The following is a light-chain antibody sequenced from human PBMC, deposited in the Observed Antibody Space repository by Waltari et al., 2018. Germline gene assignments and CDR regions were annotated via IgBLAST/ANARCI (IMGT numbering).Light chain of an antibody. CDR3: LQNTYWPFI. CDR2: KAS. CDR1: QILVNSNGNTY. V-gene: IGKV2-30*01. Sequence: DVVMTQSPLSLPVTLGQPAFISCRSRQILVNSNGNTYLNWFHQRPGQSPKRLIYKASKREFGVPDRVSGSGSGTDFTLKISRVEAEDVGIYYCLQNTYWPFIFGQGTKLEIK. J-gene: IGKJ2*01.